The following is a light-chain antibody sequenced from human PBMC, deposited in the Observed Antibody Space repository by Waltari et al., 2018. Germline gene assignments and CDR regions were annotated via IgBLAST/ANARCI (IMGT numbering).Light chain of an antibody. V-gene: IGLV2-23*02. J-gene: IGLJ2*01. Sequence: QSALTQPASVSGSPGQSITISCTGTSSDVGSFNLVSWYQLLPGKAPKLLISEVSQRPHGVSTPLSGSRSGFKASLTISGLQAGDEADYYCCSYAGSTTFVVFGGGTKLTVL. CDR1: SSDVGSFNL. CDR2: EVS. CDR3: CSYAGSTTFVV.